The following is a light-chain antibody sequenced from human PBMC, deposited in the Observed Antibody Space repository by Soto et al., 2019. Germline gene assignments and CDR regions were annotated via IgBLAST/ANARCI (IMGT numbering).Light chain of an antibody. CDR1: NSNIGSNT. J-gene: IGLJ3*02. Sequence: QAVVTQPPSASATPGQRVTISCSGSNSNIGSNTVNWYQILPGKAPQLLISRNDQRPSGVPERFSGSKSGTSASLGISGLQSDDEADYYCAAWDNNLDGWVFGGGTKLTVL. CDR3: AAWDNNLDGWV. CDR2: RND. V-gene: IGLV1-44*01.